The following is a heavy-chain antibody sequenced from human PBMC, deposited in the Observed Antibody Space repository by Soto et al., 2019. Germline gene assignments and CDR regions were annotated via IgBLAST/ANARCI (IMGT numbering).Heavy chain of an antibody. V-gene: IGHV4-34*01. D-gene: IGHD1-1*01. CDR3: ARGFWTYGMDV. J-gene: IGHJ6*02. CDR2: INHSGST. Sequence: SETLSLTCAVYGGSFSGYYWSWIRQPPGKGLEWIGEINHSGSTNYNPSLKSRVTISVDTSKNQSSLKLSSVTAADTAVYYCARGFWTYGMDVWGQGTTVTVSS. CDR1: GGSFSGYY.